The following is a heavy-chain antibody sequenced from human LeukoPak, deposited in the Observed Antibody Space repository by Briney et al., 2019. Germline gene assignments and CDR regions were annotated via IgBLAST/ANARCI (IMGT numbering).Heavy chain of an antibody. CDR2: IYTSGST. J-gene: IGHJ3*02. CDR1: GGSNSSSSYY. CDR3: ARDIPTNNGCDAFDI. Sequence: SETLSLTCTVSGGSNSSSSYYWSWIRQPAGKGLEWIGRIYTSGSTNYNPSLKSRVTMSVDTSKNQFSLKLSSVTAADTAVYYCARDIPTNNGCDAFDIWGQGTMVTVSS. V-gene: IGHV4-61*02. D-gene: IGHD1/OR15-1a*01.